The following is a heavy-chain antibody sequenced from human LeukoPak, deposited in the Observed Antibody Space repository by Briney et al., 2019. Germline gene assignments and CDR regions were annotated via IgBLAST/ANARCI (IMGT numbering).Heavy chain of an antibody. Sequence: SQTLSLTCTVSGGSISSNSYYWGWIRRPPGKGLEWIGEIYHSGSTNYNPSLKTRVTISVDKSKNQFSLKLSSVTAADTAVYYCARASHDYGDYSHFDYWGQGTLVTVSS. J-gene: IGHJ4*02. D-gene: IGHD4-17*01. V-gene: IGHV4-39*07. CDR3: ARASHDYGDYSHFDY. CDR2: IYHSGST. CDR1: GGSISSNSYY.